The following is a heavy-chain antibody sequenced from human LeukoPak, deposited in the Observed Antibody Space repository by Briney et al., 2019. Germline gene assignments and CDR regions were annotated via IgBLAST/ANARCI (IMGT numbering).Heavy chain of an antibody. J-gene: IGHJ4*02. V-gene: IGHV3-30-3*01. CDR3: ARDPSGSYTEFFDY. D-gene: IGHD1-26*01. Sequence: PGGSLRLSCAASGFTFSSYAMHWVRQAPGKGLEWVAVISYDGSNKYYADSVKGRFTISRDNSKNTLYLQMNSLRAEDTAVYYCARDPSGSYTEFFDYWGQGTLVTVSS. CDR1: GFTFSSYA. CDR2: ISYDGSNK.